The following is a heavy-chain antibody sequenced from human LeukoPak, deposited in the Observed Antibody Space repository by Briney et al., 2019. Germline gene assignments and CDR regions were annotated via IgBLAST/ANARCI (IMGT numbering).Heavy chain of an antibody. CDR1: GGSISSSNYY. V-gene: IGHV4-61*05. J-gene: IGHJ5*02. Sequence: SETLSLTCTVSGGSISSSNYYWGWIRQPPGKGLEWIGYIYYSGSTNYNPSLKSRVTISVDTSKNQFSLKLSSVTAADTAVYYCARIRGGPIAATGTGTYNWFDPWGQGTLVTVSS. CDR2: IYYSGST. CDR3: ARIRGGPIAATGTGTYNWFDP. D-gene: IGHD6-13*01.